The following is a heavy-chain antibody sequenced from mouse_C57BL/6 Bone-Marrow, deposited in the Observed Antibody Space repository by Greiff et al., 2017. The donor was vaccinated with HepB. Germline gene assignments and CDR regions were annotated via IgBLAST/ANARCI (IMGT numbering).Heavy chain of an antibody. Sequence: QVQLQQPGAELVRPGTSVKVSCKASGYAFTNYLIEWVKQRPGQGLEWIGVINPGSGGTNYNEKFKGKATLTADKSSSTAYMQLSSLTSEDSAVYFCARRGLRQGDYWGQGTTLTVSS. V-gene: IGHV1-54*01. CDR1: GYAFTNYL. D-gene: IGHD2-4*01. CDR2: INPGSGGT. CDR3: ARRGLRQGDY. J-gene: IGHJ2*01.